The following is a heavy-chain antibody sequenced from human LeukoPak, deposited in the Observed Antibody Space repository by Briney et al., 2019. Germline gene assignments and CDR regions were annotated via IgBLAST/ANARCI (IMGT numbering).Heavy chain of an antibody. CDR1: GFTFGDYV. V-gene: IGHV3-49*04. D-gene: IGHD3-10*01. Sequence: GGSLRLSCTASGFTFGDYVMSWVRQAPGKGLGWVGFIRSKAYGGTTEYAASVKGRFTISRDDSKSIAYLQMNILKTEDTAVYYCSRGYYYGSGTPVWFDPWGQGTLVTVSS. CDR2: IRSKAYGGTT. CDR3: SRGYYYGSGTPVWFDP. J-gene: IGHJ5*02.